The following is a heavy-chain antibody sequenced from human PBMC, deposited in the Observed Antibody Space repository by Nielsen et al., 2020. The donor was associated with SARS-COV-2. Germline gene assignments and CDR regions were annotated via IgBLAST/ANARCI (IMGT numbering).Heavy chain of an antibody. Sequence: GGSLRPSCAASGFTFSSYGMHWVRQAPGKGLEWVAVISYDGSNKYYADSVKGRFTISRDNSKNTLYLQMNSLRAEDTAVYYCAKDGSGWPYYYYGMDVWGQGTTVTVSS. J-gene: IGHJ6*02. CDR2: ISYDGSNK. D-gene: IGHD6-19*01. V-gene: IGHV3-30*18. CDR3: AKDGSGWPYYYYGMDV. CDR1: GFTFSSYG.